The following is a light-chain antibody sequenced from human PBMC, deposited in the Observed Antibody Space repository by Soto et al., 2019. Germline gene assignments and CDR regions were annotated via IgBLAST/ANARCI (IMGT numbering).Light chain of an antibody. CDR2: WAS. CDR3: QQYYSTLLT. J-gene: IGKJ4*01. Sequence: DIVMTQSPDSLAVSLGERATINCKSSQSVLYSSNNKNYLAWYQQKPGQPPKLLIYWASTRESGVPDRFSGSGSGTDFTLTISSLQAEDVAVYYCQQYYSTLLTFGGGTTVETK. V-gene: IGKV4-1*01. CDR1: QSVLYSSNNKNY.